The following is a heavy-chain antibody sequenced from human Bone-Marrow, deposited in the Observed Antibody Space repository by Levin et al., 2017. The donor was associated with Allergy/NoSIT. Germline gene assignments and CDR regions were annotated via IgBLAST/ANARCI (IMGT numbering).Heavy chain of an antibody. J-gene: IGHJ4*02. D-gene: IGHD3-16*01. CDR2: FYYSGST. Sequence: PSETLSLTCTVSNDSISSSTYFWGWIRQPPGKALEWIGSFYYSGSTKYNPSLQSRVTISVDTSKNQFSLTLTSVTAADTAVYFCAKHDRRGTVRSGWGHWGQGTLVSVSS. V-gene: IGHV4-39*01. CDR1: NDSISSSTYF. CDR3: AKHDRRGTVRSGWGH.